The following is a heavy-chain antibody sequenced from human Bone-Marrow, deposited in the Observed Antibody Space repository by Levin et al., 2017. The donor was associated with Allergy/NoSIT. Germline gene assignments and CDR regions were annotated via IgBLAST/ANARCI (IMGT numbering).Heavy chain of an antibody. CDR2: IYHSGST. D-gene: IGHD3-10*01. Sequence: SETLSLTCAVSGGSISSGGYSWSWIRQPPGKGLEWIGYIYHSGSTYYNPSLKSRVTISVDRSKNQFSLKLSSVTAADTAVYYCARDSGGYYGSGSYDIWGQGTMVTVSS. V-gene: IGHV4-30-2*01. J-gene: IGHJ3*02. CDR1: GGSISSGGYS. CDR3: ARDSGGYYGSGSYDI.